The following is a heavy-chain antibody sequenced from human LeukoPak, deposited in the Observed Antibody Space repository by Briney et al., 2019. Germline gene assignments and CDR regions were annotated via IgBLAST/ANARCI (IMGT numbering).Heavy chain of an antibody. CDR2: IYGGGNT. V-gene: IGHV3-53*01. J-gene: IGHJ4*02. CDR3: ARRGDGGRSFDY. D-gene: IGHD4-23*01. Sequence: GGSLRLSCAASGFTVSGSYMNWVRQAPGKGLEWVSLIYGGGNTYYADSVKGRFTISRDNSKNTLYLQMNSLRAEDTAVYYCARRGDGGRSFDYWGQGTLVTASS. CDR1: GFTVSGSY.